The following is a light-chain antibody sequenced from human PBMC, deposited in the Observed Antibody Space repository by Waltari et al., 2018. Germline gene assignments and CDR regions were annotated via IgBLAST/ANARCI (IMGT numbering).Light chain of an antibody. CDR3: CSYAGVYLYV. CDR1: SGDVGGYNF. CDR2: DVT. J-gene: IGLJ1*01. V-gene: IGLV2-11*01. Sequence: QSALNQPRSVSGSRGQSVTMSCTGTSGDVGGYNFVSWYQQHPGKAPKLIIYDVTKRPSGVPDRFSGSKSGNTASLTISGLQAEDEADYYCCSYAGVYLYVFGTGTKVTVL.